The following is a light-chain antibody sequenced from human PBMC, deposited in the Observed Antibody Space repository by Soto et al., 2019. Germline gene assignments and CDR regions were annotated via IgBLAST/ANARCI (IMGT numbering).Light chain of an antibody. CDR3: QQYGSSPRT. CDR2: GAS. CDR1: QSVSSS. V-gene: IGKV3-20*01. Sequence: DIVLTQFPGTLSLSPGGRATLSCRASQSVSSSLAWYQQKPGQAPRLVMYGASNRAIGIPDRFSGSGSGTDFTLNISRLEAEDFAVYFCQQYGSSPRTFGQGTK. J-gene: IGKJ1*01.